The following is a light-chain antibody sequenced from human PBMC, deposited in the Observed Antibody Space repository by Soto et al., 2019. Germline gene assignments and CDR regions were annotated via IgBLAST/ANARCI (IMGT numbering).Light chain of an antibody. CDR3: LQKYFYPFT. CDR2: AAS. J-gene: IGKJ3*01. Sequence: IVITQSPSSLSASVGDRVTITCRASQGIRNDLDWFQQKPGKAPKLLIYAASNLQSGVPARFSGSGSGTDFTLTISSLQPEDFATYYCLQKYFYPFTFGPGTKVDTK. CDR1: QGIRND. V-gene: IGKV1-6*01.